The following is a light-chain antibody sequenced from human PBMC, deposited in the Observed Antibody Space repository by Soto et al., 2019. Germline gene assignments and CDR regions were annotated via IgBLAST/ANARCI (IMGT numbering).Light chain of an antibody. CDR1: SSDVGGYNY. J-gene: IGLJ1*01. V-gene: IGLV2-14*01. CDR2: DVS. Sequence: QSVLTQPASVSGSPGQSITISCTGNSSDVGGYNYVSWYQQHPGKAPKLMIYDVSNRPSGVSNRFSGSKSGNTASLTISGLQAEDEADYYCRSYTRSSTRYVFGTGTKVTVL. CDR3: RSYTRSSTRYV.